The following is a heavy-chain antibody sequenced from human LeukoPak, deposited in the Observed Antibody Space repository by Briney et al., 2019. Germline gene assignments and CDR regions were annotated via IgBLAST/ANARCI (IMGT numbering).Heavy chain of an antibody. CDR2: IYYSGST. Sequence: SETLSLTCTVSGGSISSYYWSWIRQPPGKGLEWIGYIYYSGSTNYNPSLKSRVTISVDTSKNQFSLKLSSVTAADTAVYYCARASRQGSWFDPWGQGTLVTVSS. D-gene: IGHD3-10*01. J-gene: IGHJ5*02. V-gene: IGHV4-59*01. CDR3: ARASRQGSWFDP. CDR1: GGSISSYY.